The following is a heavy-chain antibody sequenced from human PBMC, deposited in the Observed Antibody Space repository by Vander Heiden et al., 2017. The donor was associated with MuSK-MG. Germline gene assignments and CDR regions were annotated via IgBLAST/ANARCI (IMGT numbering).Heavy chain of an antibody. Sequence: EVQLLESGGGVVQPVGSLRLSSDATGFTFSRYAMSWVRQAPGKGVEWVSGISDSGGSTNYAGSVKGRFTISRDNSKNTVYLQMNSMTAEETAEYYCAKDQYSSGWFPYYFDYWGQGTLVTVSS. CDR1: GFTFSRYA. D-gene: IGHD6-19*01. J-gene: IGHJ4*02. V-gene: IGHV3-23*01. CDR3: AKDQYSSGWFPYYFDY. CDR2: ISDSGGST.